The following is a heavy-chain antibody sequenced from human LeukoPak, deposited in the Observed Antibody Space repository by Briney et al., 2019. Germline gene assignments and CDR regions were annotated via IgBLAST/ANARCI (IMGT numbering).Heavy chain of an antibody. CDR3: ARGYSILYSSGWYYFDY. CDR2: INYTGST. CDR1: GGSIRSTSNY. V-gene: IGHV4-39*07. D-gene: IGHD6-19*01. J-gene: IGHJ4*02. Sequence: PSETLSLTCTVSGGSIRSTSNYWAWIRQAPGRGPEWIGIINYTGSTYYNPSLKSRVTISLDTSKNQFSLKLSSVTAADTAVYYCARGYSILYSSGWYYFDYWGQGTLVTVSS.